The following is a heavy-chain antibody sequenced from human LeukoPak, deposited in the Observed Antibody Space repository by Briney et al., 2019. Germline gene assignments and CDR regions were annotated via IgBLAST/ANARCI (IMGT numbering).Heavy chain of an antibody. CDR2: ISSSSSYI. J-gene: IGHJ6*02. CDR1: GFTFSSYS. CDR3: AREGSSSPRAYYYYYYGMDV. D-gene: IGHD6-13*01. V-gene: IGHV3-21*01. Sequence: PVRSLRLSCAASGFTFSSYSMNWVRQAPGKGLEWVSSISSSSSYIYYADSVKGRFTISRDNAKNSLYLQMNSLRAEDTAVYYCAREGSSSPRAYYYYYYGMDVWGQGTTVTVSS.